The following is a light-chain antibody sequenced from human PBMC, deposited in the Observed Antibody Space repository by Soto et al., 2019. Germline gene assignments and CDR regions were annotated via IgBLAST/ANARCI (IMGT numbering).Light chain of an antibody. V-gene: IGKV3-11*01. CDR2: DAS. CDR3: QQRNNWPPIT. J-gene: IGKJ5*01. Sequence: VVMTQSPATLSVSPGEGLTLSCRASQSAGNFLAWYQQKPGQAPRLLIYDASNRATGVPARFSGSGSGTDFTLTISSLEPEDFALYYCQQRNNWPPITFGQGTRLEIK. CDR1: QSAGNF.